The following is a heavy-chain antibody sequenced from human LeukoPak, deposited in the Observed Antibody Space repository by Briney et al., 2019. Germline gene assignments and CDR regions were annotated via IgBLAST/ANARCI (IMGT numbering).Heavy chain of an antibody. CDR1: GGTFSSYA. J-gene: IGHJ6*02. CDR3: ARDVPYSSGWSYYYYYGMDV. V-gene: IGHV1-69*13. Sequence: SVKVSCKASGGTFSSYAISWVRQAPGQGLEWMGGIIPIFGTANYAQKFQGRVTITADESTSTAYMELSSLRSEDTAVYYCARDVPYSSGWSYYYYYGMDVWGQGTTVTVAS. CDR2: IIPIFGTA. D-gene: IGHD6-19*01.